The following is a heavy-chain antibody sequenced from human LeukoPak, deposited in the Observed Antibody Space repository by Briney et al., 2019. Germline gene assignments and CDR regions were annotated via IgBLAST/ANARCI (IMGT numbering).Heavy chain of an antibody. V-gene: IGHV3-7*01. CDR2: IKQDGSEK. Sequence: PRGSLRLSCAASGFTFSSYWMSWVRQAPGKGLEWVANIKQDGSEKYYVDSVKGRFTISRDNAKNSLYLQMNSLRAEDTAVYYCARKYSSSSENYYYMDVWGKGTTVTVSS. CDR3: ARKYSSSSENYYYMDV. J-gene: IGHJ6*03. CDR1: GFTFSSYW. D-gene: IGHD6-6*01.